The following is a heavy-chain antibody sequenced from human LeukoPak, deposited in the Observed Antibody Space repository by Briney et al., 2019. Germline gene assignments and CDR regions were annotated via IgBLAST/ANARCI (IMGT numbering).Heavy chain of an antibody. D-gene: IGHD1-7*01. CDR1: GGSISSYY. J-gene: IGHJ4*02. CDR3: AGGFAGGNYYFDY. CDR2: IYYSGST. Sequence: SETLSLTCTVSGGSISSYYWSWIRQPPGKGLEWIGYIYYSGSTNYNPSLKSRVTTSVDTSKNQFSLKLSSVTAADTAVYYCAGGFAGGNYYFDYWGQGTLVTVSS. V-gene: IGHV4-59*01.